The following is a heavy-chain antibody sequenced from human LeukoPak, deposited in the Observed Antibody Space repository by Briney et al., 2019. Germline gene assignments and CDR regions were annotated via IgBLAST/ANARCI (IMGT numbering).Heavy chain of an antibody. CDR2: IYNDGRT. J-gene: IGHJ3*02. CDR3: AKSYSSGWLDAFDI. D-gene: IGHD6-19*01. V-gene: IGHV3-53*05. Sequence: GGSLRLSCAASGFIVNNKYMTWVRQAPGKGLEWVSLIYNDGRTYYADSVKGRFTISRDNSKNTLYLQMNSLRAEDTAVYYCAKSYSSGWLDAFDIWGQGTMVTVSS. CDR1: GFIVNNKY.